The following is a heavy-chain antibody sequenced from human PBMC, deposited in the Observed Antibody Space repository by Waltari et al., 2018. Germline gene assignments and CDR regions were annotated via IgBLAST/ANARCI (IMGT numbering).Heavy chain of an antibody. V-gene: IGHV3-7*01. CDR2: IKKDGSEK. J-gene: IGHJ6*03. CDR1: GFHFSIYW. D-gene: IGHD1-26*01. CDR3: VRQTTTSYYYNYMDV. Sequence: EVQLVESGGDLVQPGGSLRLSCEASGFHFSIYWMGWVRQAPGKGLEWVADIKKDGSEKYYVGSVRGRFTISRDNAKNSLYLQMNSLRAEDTAVYYCVRQTTTSYYYNYMDVWGKGTTVTISS.